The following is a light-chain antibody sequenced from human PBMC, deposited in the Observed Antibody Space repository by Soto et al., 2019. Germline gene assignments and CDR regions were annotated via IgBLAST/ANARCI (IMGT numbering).Light chain of an antibody. Sequence: EIVMTQSPATLSVSPGERATLSCRAGQRVSSKLAWYQQKPGQVPRLLIYGASTRATGIPARFSGSGSEREFTLTISSVQSEDFAVYHCQQYNNWPLTFGGGTKVDIK. CDR3: QQYNNWPLT. J-gene: IGKJ4*01. CDR2: GAS. V-gene: IGKV3-15*01. CDR1: QRVSSK.